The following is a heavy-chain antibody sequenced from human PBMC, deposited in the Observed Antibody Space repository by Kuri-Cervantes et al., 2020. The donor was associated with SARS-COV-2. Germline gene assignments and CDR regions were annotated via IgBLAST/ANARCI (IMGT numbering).Heavy chain of an antibody. D-gene: IGHD3-9*01. J-gene: IGHJ3*02. CDR3: ARSFVYYDILDSFDI. V-gene: IGHV3-9*01. CDR1: GFTLDDYA. CDR2: ISWNSGSI. Sequence: SLKISCAASGFTLDDYAMHWVRQAPGKGLEWVSGISWNSGSIGYADSVKGRFTISRDNAKNTLYLQMNSLRAEDTALYYCARSFVYYDILDSFDIWGQGTMVTVSS.